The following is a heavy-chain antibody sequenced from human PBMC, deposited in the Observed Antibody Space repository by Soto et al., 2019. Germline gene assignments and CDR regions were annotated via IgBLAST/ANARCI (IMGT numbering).Heavy chain of an antibody. CDR3: AREAIVAGATTGMDV. Sequence: QVQLVQSGAEVKKPGPSWKVSCKPLGYTPTTFFMPWGRQAPGQGLEGMGLINPGYPAGRSTTYAQKFQGRVTMTTDTSTSTVYMELSRLRSDDTAVYYCAREAIVAGATTGMDVWGQGTTVTVSS. CDR1: GYTPTTFF. D-gene: IGHD1-26*01. V-gene: IGHV1-46*01. CDR2: INPGYPAGRST. J-gene: IGHJ6*02.